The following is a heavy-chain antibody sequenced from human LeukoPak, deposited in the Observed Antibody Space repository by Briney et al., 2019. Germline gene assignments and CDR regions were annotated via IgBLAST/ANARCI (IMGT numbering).Heavy chain of an antibody. J-gene: IGHJ4*02. CDR3: ARGGRPTVAGTDYFDY. CDR2: IKQDGSEK. D-gene: IGHD6-19*01. Sequence: QPGGSLRLSCAASGFTFSSYWMSWVRQAPGKGLEWVANIKQDGSEKYYVDSVKGRFTISRDNAKNSLYLQMNSLRAEDTAVYYCARGGRPTVAGTDYFDYWGQGTLVTVSS. V-gene: IGHV3-7*01. CDR1: GFTFSSYW.